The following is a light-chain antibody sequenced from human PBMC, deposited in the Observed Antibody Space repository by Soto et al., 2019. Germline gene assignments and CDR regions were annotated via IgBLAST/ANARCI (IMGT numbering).Light chain of an antibody. CDR1: QSVSSN. V-gene: IGKV3-15*01. Sequence: EIVMTQSPATLSVSPGERATLSCRASQSVSSNLAWYQQKPGQAPRPLIYGASTRATGIPARFSGSGSGTEFPLTISSLQSEDFAVDYCQQYNNWPPYTFGQGTKLEIK. CDR2: GAS. CDR3: QQYNNWPPYT. J-gene: IGKJ2*01.